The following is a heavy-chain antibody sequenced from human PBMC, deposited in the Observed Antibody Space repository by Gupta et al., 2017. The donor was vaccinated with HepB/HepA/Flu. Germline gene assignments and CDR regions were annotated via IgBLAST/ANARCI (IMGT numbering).Heavy chain of an antibody. Sequence: QLQLQESGPGLEKPSETLSLTCTVPGGSIITGSYYWGWIRQPQGKGLEWIASIHYSGNTFYNPSLKSRVTISVDTSKNQFSLKLGSVTAADTAVYYCARKLHTGSFSASWFDPWGQGTLVTVSS. J-gene: IGHJ5*02. CDR2: IHYSGNT. CDR3: ARKLHTGSFSASWFDP. D-gene: IGHD1-26*01. CDR1: GGSIITGSYY. V-gene: IGHV4-39*01.